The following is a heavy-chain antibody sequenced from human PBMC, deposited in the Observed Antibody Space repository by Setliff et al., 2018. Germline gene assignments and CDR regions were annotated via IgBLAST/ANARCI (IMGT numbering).Heavy chain of an antibody. V-gene: IGHV4-59*01. CDR3: ARVTNWGLDLRFDP. Sequence: ASETLSLTCTVSGDSISSYYWSWIRQPPGKGLEWIGYIYYSGSTNYNPSLKSRVTMSVATFENHFSLKLNSLTAADTAVYYCARVTNWGLDLRFDPWGRGTLVTVSS. J-gene: IGHJ5*02. CDR1: GDSISSYY. CDR2: IYYSGST. D-gene: IGHD7-27*01.